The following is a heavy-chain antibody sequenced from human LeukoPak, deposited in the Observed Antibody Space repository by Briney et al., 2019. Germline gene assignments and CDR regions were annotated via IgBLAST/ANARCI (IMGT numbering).Heavy chain of an antibody. Sequence: GGSLRLSCAESGFTFSSYGMHWGRQAPGKGLEWVAVIWYDGSNKYYADSVKGRFTISRDNSKNTLYLQMNSLRAEDTAVYYCARAASIARYYYYYMDVWGKGTTVTVSS. CDR1: GFTFSSYG. CDR3: ARAASIARYYYYYMDV. V-gene: IGHV3-33*01. D-gene: IGHD6-6*01. J-gene: IGHJ6*03. CDR2: IWYDGSNK.